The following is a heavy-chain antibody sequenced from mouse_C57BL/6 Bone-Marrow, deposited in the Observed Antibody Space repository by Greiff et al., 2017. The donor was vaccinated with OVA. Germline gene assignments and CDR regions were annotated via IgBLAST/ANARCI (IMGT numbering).Heavy chain of an antibody. Sequence: EVKLMESGGGLVQPGGSLKLSCEASGFTFSDYGMAWVRQAPRKGPEWVAFISNLAYSIYYADTVTGRFTISRENAKNTLYLEMSSLRSEDTAMYYCARRRDYYGKYYAMDYWGQGTSVTVSS. CDR1: GFTFSDYG. D-gene: IGHD1-1*01. V-gene: IGHV5-15*01. CDR2: ISNLAYSI. J-gene: IGHJ4*01. CDR3: ARRRDYYGKYYAMDY.